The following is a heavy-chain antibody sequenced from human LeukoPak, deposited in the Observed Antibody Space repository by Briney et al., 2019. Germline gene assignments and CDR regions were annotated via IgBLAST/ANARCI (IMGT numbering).Heavy chain of an antibody. CDR2: IKQDGSEK. CDR3: ARDLDGSYDY. CDR1: RFTFSDYY. J-gene: IGHJ4*02. Sequence: GGSLRLSCAASRFTFSDYYMTWLRQAPGKGLEWGANIKQDGSEKYYVDSVKGRFTISRDNAKNSVHLQMNSLRAEDTAVYYCARDLDGSYDYWGQGTLVTVSS. V-gene: IGHV3-7*01. D-gene: IGHD1-26*01.